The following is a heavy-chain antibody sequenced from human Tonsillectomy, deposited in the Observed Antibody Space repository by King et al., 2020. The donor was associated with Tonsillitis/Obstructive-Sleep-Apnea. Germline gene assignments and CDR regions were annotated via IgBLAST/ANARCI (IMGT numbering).Heavy chain of an antibody. CDR1: GYTLTKYG. CDR3: ARDSMSHYYDSSAYHTFYY. V-gene: IGHV1-18*01. J-gene: IGHJ4*02. CDR2: ISAYNGKT. D-gene: IGHD3-22*01. Sequence: VQLVQSGAEVKKPGASVKVSCKASGYTLTKYGISWVRQAPGQGLEWMGWISAYNGKTNAAQKLQGRVTMTTDTSTSTAFMELRSLRSDDTAVYYCARDSMSHYYDSSAYHTFYYWGQGTLVTVSS.